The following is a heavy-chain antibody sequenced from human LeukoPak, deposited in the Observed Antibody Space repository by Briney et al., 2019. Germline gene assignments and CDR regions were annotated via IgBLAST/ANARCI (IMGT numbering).Heavy chain of an antibody. V-gene: IGHV3-7*02. CDR2: INKDGSDK. CDR3: ARALYYDILTGYQTHTYYFDY. Sequence: GGSLRLSCAASGFTFSNYWMSWVRQAPGKGLEWVANINKDGSDKNYVDSVKGRFTISRDNAKKSLYLQMNSLRADDTAVYYCARALYYDILTGYQTHTYYFDYWGQGTLVTVSS. D-gene: IGHD3-9*01. CDR1: GFTFSNYW. J-gene: IGHJ4*02.